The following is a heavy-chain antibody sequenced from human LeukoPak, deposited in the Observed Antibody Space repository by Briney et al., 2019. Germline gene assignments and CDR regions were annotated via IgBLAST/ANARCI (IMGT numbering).Heavy chain of an antibody. J-gene: IGHJ4*02. CDR2: TNPNSGGT. V-gene: IGHV1-2*02. CDR1: GYTFTGYY. D-gene: IGHD2-2*01. CDR3: AREGGGYCSSTSCRDPFDY. Sequence: ASVKVSCKASGYTFTGYYMHWVRQAPGQGLEWMGWTNPNSGGTNYAQKFQGRVTMTRDTSISTAYMELSRLRSDDTAVYYCAREGGGYCSSTSCRDPFDYWGQGTLVTVSS.